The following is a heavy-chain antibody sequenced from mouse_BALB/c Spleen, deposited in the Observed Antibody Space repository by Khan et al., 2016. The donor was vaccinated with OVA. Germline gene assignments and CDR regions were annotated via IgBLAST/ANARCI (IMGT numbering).Heavy chain of an antibody. J-gene: IGHJ2*01. Sequence: EVKLLESGPGLVKPSQSLSLTCTVTGYSITSGYGWNWIRQFPGNKLEWMGYISYSGSTNYNPSLKSRISITRDTSKNQFFLQLNSLTTEDTATXYCARTARIKYWGQGTTLTVSS. D-gene: IGHD1-2*01. V-gene: IGHV3-2*02. CDR1: GYSITSGYG. CDR2: ISYSGST. CDR3: ARTARIKY.